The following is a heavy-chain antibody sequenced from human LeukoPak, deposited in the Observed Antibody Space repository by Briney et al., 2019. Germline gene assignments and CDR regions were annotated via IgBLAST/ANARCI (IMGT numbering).Heavy chain of an antibody. J-gene: IGHJ3*02. D-gene: IGHD2-15*01. Sequence: PSETLSLTCAVSGYSISSGYYWGWIRQPPGKGLEWIGSIYHSGSTYYNPSLKSRVTISVDTSKNQFSLKLSSVTATDTGMYYCARHPIVVVVAATRGAFDIWGQGTMVTVSS. V-gene: IGHV4-38-2*01. CDR3: ARHPIVVVVAATRGAFDI. CDR2: IYHSGST. CDR1: GYSISSGYY.